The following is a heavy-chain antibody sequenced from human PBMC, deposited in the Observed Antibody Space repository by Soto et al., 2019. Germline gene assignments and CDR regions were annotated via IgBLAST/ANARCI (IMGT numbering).Heavy chain of an antibody. V-gene: IGHV3-30*03. CDR3: ARGGRQGLVTADFNY. CDR1: GFTFSDYA. CDR2: VSHDGRNT. Sequence: VQLVESGGGVVQPGRSLRLSCAASGFTFSDYAMHWVRQAPGKGLEWVAVVSHDGRNTHYADSVKGRFTISRDSSKNTGSLERTSPRAEDTAVYYCARGGRQGLVTADFNYGGPGALVTVSS. J-gene: IGHJ4*02. D-gene: IGHD6-19*01.